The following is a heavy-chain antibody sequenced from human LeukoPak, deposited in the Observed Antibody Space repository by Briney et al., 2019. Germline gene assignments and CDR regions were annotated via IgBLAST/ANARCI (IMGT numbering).Heavy chain of an antibody. J-gene: IGHJ1*01. V-gene: IGHV4-39*07. Sequence: SETLSLTCTVSGGSISSSSYYWGWIRQPPGKGLEWIGSIYYSGSTYYNPSLKSRVTISVDTSKNQFSLKLSSVTAADTAVYYCAREAGRGDFQHWGQGTLVTVSS. D-gene: IGHD3-16*01. CDR1: GGSISSSSYY. CDR3: AREAGRGDFQH. CDR2: IYYSGST.